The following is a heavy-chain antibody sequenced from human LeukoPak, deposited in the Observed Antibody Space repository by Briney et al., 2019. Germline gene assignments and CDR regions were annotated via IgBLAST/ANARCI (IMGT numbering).Heavy chain of an antibody. CDR1: GYTFTGYY. Sequence: GASVKVSCKASGYTFTGYYMHWVRRAPGQGLEWMGWINPNSGGTNYAQKFQGRVTMTRDTSISTAYMELSRLRSDDTAVYYCARDLYDILTGYYPYWGQGTLVTVSS. D-gene: IGHD3-9*01. V-gene: IGHV1-2*02. CDR2: INPNSGGT. J-gene: IGHJ4*02. CDR3: ARDLYDILTGYYPY.